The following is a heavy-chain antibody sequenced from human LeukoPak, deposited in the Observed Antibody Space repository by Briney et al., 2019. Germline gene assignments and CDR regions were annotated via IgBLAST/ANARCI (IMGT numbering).Heavy chain of an antibody. CDR3: AKDVGSYYDFWSGYYTPDYFDY. V-gene: IGHV3-33*06. D-gene: IGHD3-3*01. CDR2: IWYDGSNK. Sequence: GGSLRLSCAASGFTFSSYGTHWVRQAPGKGREWVAVIWYDGSNKYYADSVKGRFTISRDNSKNTLYLQMNSLRAEDTAVYYCAKDVGSYYDFWSGYYTPDYFDYWGQGTLVTVSS. CDR1: GFTFSSYG. J-gene: IGHJ4*02.